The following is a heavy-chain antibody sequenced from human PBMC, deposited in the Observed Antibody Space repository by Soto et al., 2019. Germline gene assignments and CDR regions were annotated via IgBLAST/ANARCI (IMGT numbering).Heavy chain of an antibody. CDR3: AKLEACGDYGYSIDY. D-gene: IGHD4-17*01. V-gene: IGHV3-23*01. CDR2: ISGSGDST. CDR1: GFTFSSYA. J-gene: IGHJ4*02. Sequence: ESGGALVQPGGSLRLSCAASGFTFSSYAMSWVGHAPGKGLEWVSAISGSGDSTYYADSVKGRFTISRDNSKNTLYLQMNSLSAEDTAVYYCAKLEACGDYGYSIDYWGQGILVTVSS.